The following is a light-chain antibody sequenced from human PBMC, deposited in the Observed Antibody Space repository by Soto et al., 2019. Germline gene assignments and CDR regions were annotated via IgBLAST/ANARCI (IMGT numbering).Light chain of an antibody. CDR1: SSDVGGYNY. CDR3: SSYTTSNTRQIV. V-gene: IGLV2-14*03. J-gene: IGLJ1*01. Sequence: SVLTQPASVSGSPGQSITISCTGTSSDVGGYNYVSWYQHHPGEAPKLIIYDVTNRPSGVSNPFSGSKSGNTASLTISGLQPEDEADYYCSSYTTSNTRQIVFGTGTKVTVL. CDR2: DVT.